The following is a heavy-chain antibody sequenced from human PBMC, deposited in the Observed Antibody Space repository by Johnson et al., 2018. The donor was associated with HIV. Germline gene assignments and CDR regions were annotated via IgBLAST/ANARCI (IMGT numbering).Heavy chain of an antibody. Sequence: VQLVESGGDLIQPGGSLRLSCAASGFTVSSTYMSWVRQAPGKGLEWLSVLYSDGSNKYYADSVKGRFTISRDNSKNTLYLQMNSLRAEDTAVYYCAKDMGAYQLLYAFDIWGQGTMVTVSS. CDR3: AKDMGAYQLLYAFDI. CDR2: LYSDGSNK. J-gene: IGHJ3*02. V-gene: IGHV3-53*01. D-gene: IGHD2-2*02. CDR1: GFTVSSTY.